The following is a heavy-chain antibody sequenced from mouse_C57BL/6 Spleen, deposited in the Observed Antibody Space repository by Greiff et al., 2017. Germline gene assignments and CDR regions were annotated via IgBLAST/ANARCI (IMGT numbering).Heavy chain of an antibody. CDR1: GYAFSSSW. D-gene: IGHD1-1*01. V-gene: IGHV1-82*01. CDR2: IYPGDGDT. J-gene: IGHJ1*03. Sequence: QVQLQQSGPELVKPGASVTISCKASGYAFSSSWMNWVKQRPGKGLEWIGRIYPGDGDTNYNGKFKGKATLTADKSSSTAYMQLSSLTSEDSAVYFCARSYYYGSSYGYFDVWGTGTTVTVSS. CDR3: ARSYYYGSSYGYFDV.